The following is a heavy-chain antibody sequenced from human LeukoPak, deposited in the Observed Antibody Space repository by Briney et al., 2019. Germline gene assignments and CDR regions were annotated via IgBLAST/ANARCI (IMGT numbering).Heavy chain of an antibody. V-gene: IGHV3-74*01. J-gene: IGHJ5*02. D-gene: IGHD2-8*01. CDR2: INSDGSST. Sequence: PGGSLRLSCAASGFTFSSYWMHWVRQTPGKGLVWVSRINSDGSSTIYADSVKGRFTISRDNAKNSLYLQMNSLRAEDTAVYYCARVNGDYQNWFDPWGQGTLVTVSS. CDR1: GFTFSSYW. CDR3: ARVNGDYQNWFDP.